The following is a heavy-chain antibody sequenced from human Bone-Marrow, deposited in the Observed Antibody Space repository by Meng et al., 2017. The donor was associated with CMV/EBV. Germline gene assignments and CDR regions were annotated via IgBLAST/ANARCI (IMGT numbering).Heavy chain of an antibody. Sequence: GESLKISCAASGFTFSDYYMSWVRQAPGKGLGWVSSISSSSSYIYYADSVKGRFTISRDNAKNSLYLQMNSLRAEDTAVYYCARDIVVTTVDGMDVWGQGTTVTVSS. CDR1: GFTFSDYY. CDR2: ISSSSSYI. V-gene: IGHV3-21*01. CDR3: ARDIVVTTVDGMDV. J-gene: IGHJ6*02. D-gene: IGHD3-22*01.